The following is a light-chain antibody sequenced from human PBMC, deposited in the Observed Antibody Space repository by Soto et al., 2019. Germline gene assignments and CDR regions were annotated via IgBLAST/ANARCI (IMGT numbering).Light chain of an antibody. CDR3: CSYAGSSTQLHV. J-gene: IGLJ1*01. Sequence: QSVLTQPASVSGSPGQSITISCTGTSSDVGSYNLVSWYQQHPGKAPKLMIYEGSKRPSGVSNRFSGSKSGNTASLTISGLQAEDEADYYCCSYAGSSTQLHVFGTGTKVTVL. CDR1: SSDVGSYNL. CDR2: EGS. V-gene: IGLV2-23*01.